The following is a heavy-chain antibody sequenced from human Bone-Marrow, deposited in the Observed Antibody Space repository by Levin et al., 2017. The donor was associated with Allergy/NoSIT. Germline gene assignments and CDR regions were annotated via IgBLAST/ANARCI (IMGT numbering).Heavy chain of an antibody. CDR2: IWYDGSNK. Sequence: LSLTCAASGFTFSSYGMHWVRQAPGKGLEWVAVIWYDGSNKYYADSVKGRFTISRDNSKNTLYLQMNSLRAEDTAVYYCARDADYGDTVVGYFDYWGQGTLVTVSS. CDR1: GFTFSSYG. D-gene: IGHD4-17*01. J-gene: IGHJ4*02. V-gene: IGHV3-33*01. CDR3: ARDADYGDTVVGYFDY.